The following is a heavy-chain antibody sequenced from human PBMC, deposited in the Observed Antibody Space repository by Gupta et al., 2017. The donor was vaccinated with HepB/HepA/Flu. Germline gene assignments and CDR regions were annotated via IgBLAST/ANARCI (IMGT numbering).Heavy chain of an antibody. CDR3: ARDKGTAWFSNDY. D-gene: IGHD6-19*01. V-gene: IGHV3-21*01. CDR1: GFTFDLHT. Sequence: EVQLVESGGGLVKPGGSLRLSCAASGFTFDLHTMTWVRQGPGKGLDWVGTISSTSTSIYYAASVRGRFAISRDNAKNSLYLQMNDLGPDDTAVYYCARDKGTAWFSNDYWGQGTLVTVSS. CDR2: ISSTSTSI. J-gene: IGHJ4*02.